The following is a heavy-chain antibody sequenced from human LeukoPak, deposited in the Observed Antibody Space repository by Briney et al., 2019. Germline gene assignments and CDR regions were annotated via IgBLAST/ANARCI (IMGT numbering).Heavy chain of an antibody. V-gene: IGHV4-4*07. Sequence: PSETLSLTCTVSGVSITNYYWAWIRQPAGKGLEWIGRMYISGSTNYYPSLKKRVLISIDNNKNQFSLKLRSVTAADTAVYYCARDYLVGAPLDSWGQGTLVTVSS. CDR1: GVSITNYY. CDR2: MYISGST. CDR3: ARDYLVGAPLDS. D-gene: IGHD1-26*01. J-gene: IGHJ4*02.